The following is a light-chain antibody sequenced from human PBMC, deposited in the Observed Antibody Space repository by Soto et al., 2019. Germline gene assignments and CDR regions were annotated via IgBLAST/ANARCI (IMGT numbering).Light chain of an antibody. CDR2: DTS. CDR1: QSIAGY. Sequence: EIVMTQSPATLSLSPGERATLSCRASQSIAGYLAWYQKKPCQAHRLIIYDTSNRVTGVPARFSGSGSGTDFTLSISSLEPEDFAVYYCQQRSNWPTIAVGHGTRLEIK. V-gene: IGKV3-11*01. CDR3: QQRSNWPTIA. J-gene: IGKJ5*01.